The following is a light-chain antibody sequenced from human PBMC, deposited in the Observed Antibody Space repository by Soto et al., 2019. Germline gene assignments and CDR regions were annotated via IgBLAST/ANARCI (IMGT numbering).Light chain of an antibody. CDR2: DAY. CDR3: QQDSFWPSVT. J-gene: IGKJ4*01. CDR1: QSVNSN. V-gene: IGKV3-15*01. Sequence: EIVMTQSPATLSVSPGERATLSCRASQSVNSNLAWYRQKPGQAPRLLISDAYTRATGVPARFSGSESGTEYTHTISSMQSEDAGIYYCQQDSFWPSVTFGGGTKVEIK.